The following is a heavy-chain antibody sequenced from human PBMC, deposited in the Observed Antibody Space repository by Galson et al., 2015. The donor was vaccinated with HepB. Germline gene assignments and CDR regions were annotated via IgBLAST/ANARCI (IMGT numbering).Heavy chain of an antibody. CDR2: IYYSGST. V-gene: IGHV4-59*01. D-gene: IGHD6-19*01. J-gene: IGHJ4*02. CDR1: GGSISSYY. Sequence: LSLTCTVSGGSISSYYWSWIRQPPGKGLEWIGYIYYSGSTNYNPSLKSRVTISVDTSKNQFSLKLSSVTAADTAVYYCARARVGVGGWMPDYWGQGTLVTVSS. CDR3: ARARVGVGGWMPDY.